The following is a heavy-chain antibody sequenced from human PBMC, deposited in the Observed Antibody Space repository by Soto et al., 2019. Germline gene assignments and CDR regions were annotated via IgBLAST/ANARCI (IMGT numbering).Heavy chain of an antibody. Sequence: QVQLQESGPGLVKPAQTLSLTCTVSGGSISSGGYYWSWIRQHPGVGLEWIGYNYYSGSTSYNPSLKSRVTISVDTSKNQFSLKLSSVTAADTAVYYCARDGGYGSGSYRFDYWGQGTLVTVSS. CDR2: NYYSGST. CDR3: ARDGGYGSGSYRFDY. J-gene: IGHJ4*02. CDR1: GGSISSGGYY. V-gene: IGHV4-31*03. D-gene: IGHD3-10*01.